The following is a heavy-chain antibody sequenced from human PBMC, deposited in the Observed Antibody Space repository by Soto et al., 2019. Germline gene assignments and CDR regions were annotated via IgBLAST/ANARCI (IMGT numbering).Heavy chain of an antibody. CDR1: GFTFITYA. Sequence: EVQLLESGGGLVQPGESLRLSCAATGFTFITYAMTWVRQAPGKGLEWVAAISATGGSTYYADSVKGRFTISRDISKNTLNLQMNGLRAEDTAIYCCAKDLSSGTYMRRFDPWGQGTLVTVSS. J-gene: IGHJ5*02. V-gene: IGHV3-23*01. D-gene: IGHD1-26*01. CDR2: ISATGGST. CDR3: AKDLSSGTYMRRFDP.